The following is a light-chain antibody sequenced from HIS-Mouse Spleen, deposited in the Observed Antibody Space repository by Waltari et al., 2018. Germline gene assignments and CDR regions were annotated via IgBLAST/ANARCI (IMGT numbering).Light chain of an antibody. Sequence: AIQLTQSPSPMSACVGDRFTITCRASQGISSALACYQQKPGKAPKLLIYDASSLESGVPSRFSGSGSGTDFTLTISSLQPEDFATYYCQQFNSYPLTFGGGTKVEIK. CDR3: QQFNSYPLT. CDR1: QGISSA. V-gene: IGKV1-13*02. J-gene: IGKJ4*01. CDR2: DAS.